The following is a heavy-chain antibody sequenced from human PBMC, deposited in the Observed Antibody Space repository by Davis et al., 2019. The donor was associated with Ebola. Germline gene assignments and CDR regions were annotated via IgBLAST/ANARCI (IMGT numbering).Heavy chain of an antibody. Sequence: SVKVSCKASGYTFTSYGISWVRQAPGQGLEWMGGIIPIFGTANYAQKFQGRVTITADESTSTAYMELSSLRSEDTAVYYCARGYYGSGSYYGLFDYWGQGTLVTVSS. CDR2: IIPIFGTA. CDR3: ARGYYGSGSYYGLFDY. V-gene: IGHV1-69*13. D-gene: IGHD3-10*01. CDR1: GYTFTSYG. J-gene: IGHJ4*02.